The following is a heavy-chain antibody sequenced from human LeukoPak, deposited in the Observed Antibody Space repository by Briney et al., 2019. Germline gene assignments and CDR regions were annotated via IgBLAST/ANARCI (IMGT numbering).Heavy chain of an antibody. Sequence: PGGSLRLSCAASGFTFSDYYMSWIRQAPGKGLEWVSYISSSGSTIYYADSVKGRFTISRDNAKNSLYLQMNSLRAEDTAVYYCAREGHLIAAAGTWGNWFDPWGQGTLVTVSS. CDR2: ISSSGSTI. D-gene: IGHD6-13*01. CDR1: GFTFSDYY. J-gene: IGHJ5*02. CDR3: AREGHLIAAAGTWGNWFDP. V-gene: IGHV3-11*01.